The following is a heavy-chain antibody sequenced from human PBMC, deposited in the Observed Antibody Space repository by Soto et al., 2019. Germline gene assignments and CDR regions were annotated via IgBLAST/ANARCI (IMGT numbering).Heavy chain of an antibody. V-gene: IGHV5-51*01. CDR2: VYPTDSNT. J-gene: IGHJ6*02. CDR3: VRQWAVKLYSPPNHHYSEMDV. Sequence: GESLKISCEGSGYIFSRYWVGWVRQMPGKGLEWMGVVYPTDSNTRYSPSFQGQVTISADKSTSTAYLRWSSLKASDTAVYYCVRQWAVKLYSPPNHHYSEMDVWGQGTTVTVSS. CDR1: GYIFSRYW. D-gene: IGHD2-21*01.